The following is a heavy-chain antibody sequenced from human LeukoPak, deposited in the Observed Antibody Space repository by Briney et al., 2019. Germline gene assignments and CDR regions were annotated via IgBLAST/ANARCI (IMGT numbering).Heavy chain of an antibody. V-gene: IGHV4-38-2*02. J-gene: IGHJ6*03. D-gene: IGHD2-15*01. CDR2: IYHSGST. CDR3: ARDRMVYSFYYYMDV. Sequence: SETLSLTCGVPGYSITSGYDWAWFRQPPGKGLEWIGSIYHSGSTYYNPSLKSRVTISVDTSKIQFSLKLSSVTAADTAVYYCARDRMVYSFYYYMDVWGKGTTVTVSS. CDR1: GYSITSGYD.